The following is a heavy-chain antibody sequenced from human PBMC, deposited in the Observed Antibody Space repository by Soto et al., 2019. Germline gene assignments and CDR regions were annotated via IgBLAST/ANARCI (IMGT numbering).Heavy chain of an antibody. V-gene: IGHV4-31*03. CDR2: IYYSGST. J-gene: IGHJ6*02. CDR3: ARVSGYCSSTSCWYGMDV. CDR1: GGSLSRGGYY. Sequence: PPETLSPPRTFSGGSLSRGGYYLGWVRPHPGKGLEWIGYIYYSGSTYYNPSLKSRVTISVDTSKNQFSLKLSSVTAADTAVYYCARVSGYCSSTSCWYGMDVWGQGTTVTVSS. D-gene: IGHD2-2*01.